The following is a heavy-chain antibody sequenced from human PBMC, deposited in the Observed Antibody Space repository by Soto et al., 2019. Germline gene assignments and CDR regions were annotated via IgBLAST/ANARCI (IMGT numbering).Heavy chain of an antibody. CDR1: GDTFTTYD. V-gene: IGHV1-8*01. CDR3: ARGRASGSYYLLGY. CDR2: INPNSGNI. D-gene: IGHD3-10*01. Sequence: ASVKVSCKASGDTFTTYDINWVRQVTGHGLEWMGWINPNSGNIGYAQRFQGRVTMTRDTAIRTAYMEVSSLRSDDTAVYYCARGRASGSYYLLGYWGQGTLVTVSS. J-gene: IGHJ4*02.